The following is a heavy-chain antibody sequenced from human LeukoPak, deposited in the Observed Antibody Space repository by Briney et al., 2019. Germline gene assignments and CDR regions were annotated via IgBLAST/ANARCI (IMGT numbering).Heavy chain of an antibody. J-gene: IGHJ6*02. CDR3: AGGFDPSTYYYGSVSDV. CDR2: MNPNSGNT. CDR1: GYTFTSYD. V-gene: IGHV1-8*01. D-gene: IGHD3-10*01. Sequence: ASVKVSCKASGYTFTSYDINWVRQATGQGLEWMGWMNPNSGNTGYAQKFQGRVTMTRNTSISTAYMELSSLRSEDTAVYYCAGGFDPSTYYYGSVSDVWGQGTTVTVSS.